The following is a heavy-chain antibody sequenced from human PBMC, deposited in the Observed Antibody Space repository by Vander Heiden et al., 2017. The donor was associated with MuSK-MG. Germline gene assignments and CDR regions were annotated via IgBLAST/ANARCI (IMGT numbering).Heavy chain of an antibody. Sequence: QVQLVQSGAEVKKPGSSVKVSCKASGGTFSSYTISWVRQAPGQGLEWMGRIIPILGIANYAQKFQGRVTITADKSTSTAYMELSSLRSEDTAVYYCARVPSGSYSSGLVDYWGQGTLVTVSS. J-gene: IGHJ4*02. CDR1: GGTFSSYT. CDR2: IIPILGIA. D-gene: IGHD1-26*01. CDR3: ARVPSGSYSSGLVDY. V-gene: IGHV1-69*02.